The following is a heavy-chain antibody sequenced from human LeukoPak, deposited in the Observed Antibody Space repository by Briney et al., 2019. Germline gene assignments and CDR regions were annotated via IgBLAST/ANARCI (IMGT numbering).Heavy chain of an antibody. Sequence: SETLSLTCTVSGGSVSSYFWSWIRQPPGKGLEWIGYIYYSGSTNYNPSLKSRVIISVDTSKNQFSLKLSFVTAADTAVYYCARWEYDSSGYRKIDYWGQGTLVTVSS. CDR1: GGSVSSYF. CDR3: ARWEYDSSGYRKIDY. D-gene: IGHD3-22*01. J-gene: IGHJ4*02. CDR2: IYYSGST. V-gene: IGHV4-59*02.